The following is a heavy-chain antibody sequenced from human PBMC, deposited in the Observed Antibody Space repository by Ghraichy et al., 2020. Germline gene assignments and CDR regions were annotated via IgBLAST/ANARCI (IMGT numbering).Heavy chain of an antibody. V-gene: IGHV1-8*01. D-gene: IGHD3-22*01. Sequence: ASVKVSCKASGYTFTSYDINWVRQATGQGLEWMGWMNPNSGNTGFAQKFQGRVTMTSNSSIRTAYMELSSLRSEDTAVYYCARGVRGSIGSAYPESQYMDVWGKGTTVTVSS. J-gene: IGHJ6*03. CDR2: MNPNSGNT. CDR3: ARGVRGSIGSAYPESQYMDV. CDR1: GYTFTSYD.